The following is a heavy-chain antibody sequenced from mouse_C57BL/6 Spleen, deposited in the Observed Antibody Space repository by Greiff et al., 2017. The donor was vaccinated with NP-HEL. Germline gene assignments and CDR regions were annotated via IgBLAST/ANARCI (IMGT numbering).Heavy chain of an antibody. Sequence: DVMLVESGGGLVKPGGSLKLSCAASGFTFSDYGMHWVRQAPEKGLEWVAYISSGSSTIYYADTVKGRFTISRDNAKNTLFLQMTSLRSEDTAMYYCARPFIYYAMDYWGQGTSVTVSS. CDR1: GFTFSDYG. V-gene: IGHV5-17*01. J-gene: IGHJ4*01. CDR3: ARPFIYYAMDY. CDR2: ISSGSSTI. D-gene: IGHD1-1*01.